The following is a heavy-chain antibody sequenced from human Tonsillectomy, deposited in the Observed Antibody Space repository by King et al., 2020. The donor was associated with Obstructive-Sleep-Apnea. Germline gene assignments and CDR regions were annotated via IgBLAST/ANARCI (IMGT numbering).Heavy chain of an antibody. J-gene: IGHJ6*02. V-gene: IGHV3-33*01. CDR1: GFSVNTYG. Sequence: VQLVESGGGVVQPGTSLSLSCAASGFSVNTYGMHWVRQSPGKGLEWVAVLWHDGSNKYYADSAKGRFSISRDNSKNTLYLQINSLRLEDTALYYCARDRDYGDYGGKYFFGMEVWGQGTTVTVSS. CDR2: LWHDGSNK. D-gene: IGHD4-17*01. CDR3: ARDRDYGDYGGKYFFGMEV.